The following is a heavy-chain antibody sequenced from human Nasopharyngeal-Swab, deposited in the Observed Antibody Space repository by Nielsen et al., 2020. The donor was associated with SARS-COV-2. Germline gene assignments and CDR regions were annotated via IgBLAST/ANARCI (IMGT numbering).Heavy chain of an antibody. CDR2: FDPEDGET. D-gene: IGHD2-15*01. V-gene: IGHV1-24*01. CDR3: ARGGGGSDAFDI. Sequence: ASVKVSCKASGYTFTGYYMHWVRQAPGKGLEWMGGFDPEDGETIYAQKFQGRVTMTEDTSTDTAYMELSSLRSEDTAVYYCARGGGGSDAFDIWGQGTMVTVSS. CDR1: GYTFTGYY. J-gene: IGHJ3*02.